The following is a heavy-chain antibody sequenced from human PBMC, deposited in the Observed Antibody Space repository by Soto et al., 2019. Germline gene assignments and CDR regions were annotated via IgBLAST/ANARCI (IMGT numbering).Heavy chain of an antibody. D-gene: IGHD1-26*01. J-gene: IGHJ4*02. Sequence: VQVLESGGGLVQPGGSLRLSCAASGFTFNKYAMSWVRQAPGKGLEWVSSISGSGGSTYYADSVKGRFTISRDNSKNTVYLQMKRPRAEDTAIYSCAKVSAKEGSHIDYWGQGTLVTVSS. CDR1: GFTFNKYA. CDR2: ISGSGGST. CDR3: AKVSAKEGSHIDY. V-gene: IGHV3-23*01.